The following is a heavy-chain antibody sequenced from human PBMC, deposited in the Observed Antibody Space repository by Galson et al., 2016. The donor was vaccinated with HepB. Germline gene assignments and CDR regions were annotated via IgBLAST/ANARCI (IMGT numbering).Heavy chain of an antibody. D-gene: IGHD6-13*01. CDR2: MYYSGSP. CDR3: ARDRGIAAVGDDPFEI. J-gene: IGHJ3*02. V-gene: IGHV4-59*01. Sequence: SETLSLTCTVSGGSMRNYHWSWIRQPPGKGPECIGYMYYSGSPKYNPSLKSRVTMLVDTSKNQFYLKLTSVTAADTAVYYCARDRGIAAVGDDPFEIWGQETMVTVSS. CDR1: GGSMRNYH.